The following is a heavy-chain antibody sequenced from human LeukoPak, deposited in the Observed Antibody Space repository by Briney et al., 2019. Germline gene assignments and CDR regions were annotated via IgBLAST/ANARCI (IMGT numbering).Heavy chain of an antibody. V-gene: IGHV3-30*04. Sequence: GESLRLSCATSGFTFSNYAMHWVRQAPGKGLEWVAVVSYADSVKGRFTISRDYSKNTLYLQMNSLRADDTAIYYCARDDFGGFTSSWFHWGQGTLVTVSS. D-gene: IGHD6-13*01. CDR2: VS. CDR3: ARDDFGGFTSSWFH. CDR1: GFTFSNYA. J-gene: IGHJ4*02.